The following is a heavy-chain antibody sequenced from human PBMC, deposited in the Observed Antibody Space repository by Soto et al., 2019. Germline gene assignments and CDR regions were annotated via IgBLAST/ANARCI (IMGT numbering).Heavy chain of an antibody. V-gene: IGHV1-69*13. J-gene: IGHJ5*02. CDR2: IIPIFGTA. Sequence: SVKVSFKASGGTFSSYAISWVRQAPGQGLEWMGGIIPIFGTANYAQKFQGRVTITADESTSTAYMELSSLRSEDTAVYYCARATAAAAAGTNWFDPWGQGTLVTVSS. D-gene: IGHD6-13*01. CDR3: ARATAAAAAGTNWFDP. CDR1: GGTFSSYA.